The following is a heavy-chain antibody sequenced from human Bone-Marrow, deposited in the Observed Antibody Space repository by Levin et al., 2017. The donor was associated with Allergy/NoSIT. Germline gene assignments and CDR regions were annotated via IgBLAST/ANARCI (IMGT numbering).Heavy chain of an antibody. CDR2: INAGNGNT. J-gene: IGHJ6*02. V-gene: IGHV1-3*01. CDR1: GYTFTSYA. D-gene: IGHD2-2*01. CDR3: ARSGGYCSSTSCYARNQYYYYGMDV. Sequence: GASVKVSCKASGYTFTSYAMHWVRQAPGQRLEWMGWINAGNGNTKYSQKFQGRVTITRDTSASTAYMELSSLRSEDTAVYYCARSGGYCSSTSCYARNQYYYYGMDVWGQGTTVTVSS.